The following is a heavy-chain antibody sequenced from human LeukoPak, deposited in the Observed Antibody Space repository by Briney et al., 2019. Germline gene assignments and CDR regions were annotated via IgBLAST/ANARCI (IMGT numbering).Heavy chain of an antibody. CDR3: ARNPSDHLPFDY. CDR1: GFTFSDYY. J-gene: IGHJ4*02. Sequence: GGSLRLSCAASGFTFSDYYMSWIRQAPGKGLEWVSVIYSSGSTFYADSVEGRFTMSRDNSKNTLYLQMNSLRVEDTAVYYCARNPSDHLPFDYWGQGTLVTVSS. V-gene: IGHV3-53*01. D-gene: IGHD1-14*01. CDR2: IYSSGST.